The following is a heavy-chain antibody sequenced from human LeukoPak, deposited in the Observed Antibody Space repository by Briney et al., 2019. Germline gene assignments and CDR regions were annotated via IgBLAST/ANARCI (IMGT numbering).Heavy chain of an antibody. CDR2: IIPIFGTA. Sequence: SVKVSCKASGGTFSSYAISWVRQAPGQGLEWMGGIIPIFGTANYAQKFQGRVTITADESTSTAYMELSSLRSEDTAVYYCARLRFLDPSWGGAGDFDYWGQGTLVTVSS. D-gene: IGHD3-3*01. CDR1: GGTFSSYA. V-gene: IGHV1-69*13. J-gene: IGHJ4*02. CDR3: ARLRFLDPSWGGAGDFDY.